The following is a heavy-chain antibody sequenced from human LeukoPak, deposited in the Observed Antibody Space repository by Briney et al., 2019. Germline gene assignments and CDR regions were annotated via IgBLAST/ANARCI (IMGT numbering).Heavy chain of an antibody. V-gene: IGHV1-69*13. D-gene: IGHD2-2*01. Sequence: ASVKVSCKASGGTFSSYAISWVRQAPGQGLEWMGGIIPIFGTANYAQKFQGRVTITADESTSTAYMELSSLRSEDTAVYYCARVGPPTPVVVPAAITDWFDPWGQGTLVTVSS. CDR3: ARVGPPTPVVVPAAITDWFDP. CDR2: IIPIFGTA. J-gene: IGHJ5*02. CDR1: GGTFSSYA.